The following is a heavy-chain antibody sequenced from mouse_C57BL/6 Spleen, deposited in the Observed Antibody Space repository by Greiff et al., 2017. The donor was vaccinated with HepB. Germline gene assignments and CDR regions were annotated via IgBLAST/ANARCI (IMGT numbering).Heavy chain of an antibody. V-gene: IGHV1-82*01. CDR2: IYPGDGDT. CDR3: ARGDGFAY. Sequence: VQLQQSGPELVKPGASVKISCKASGYAFSSSWMNWVKQRPGKGLEWIGRIYPGDGDTNYNGKFKGKATLTADKSSSTAYMQLSSLTSEYSAVYFCARGDGFAYWGQGTLVTVSA. D-gene: IGHD3-3*01. J-gene: IGHJ3*01. CDR1: GYAFSSSW.